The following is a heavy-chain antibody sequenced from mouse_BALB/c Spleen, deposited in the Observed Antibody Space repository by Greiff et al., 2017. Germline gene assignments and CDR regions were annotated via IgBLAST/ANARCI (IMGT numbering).Heavy chain of an antibody. CDR3: ARAYYRYDKPLAY. CDR1: GFTFTDYY. CDR2: IRNKANGYTT. J-gene: IGHJ3*01. Sequence: EVHLVESGGGLVQPGGSLRLSCATSGFTFTDYYMSWVRQPPGKALEWLGFIRNKANGYTTEYSASVKGRFTISRDNSQSILYLQMNTLRAEDSATYYCARAYYRYDKPLAYWGQGTLVTVSA. V-gene: IGHV7-3*02. D-gene: IGHD2-14*01.